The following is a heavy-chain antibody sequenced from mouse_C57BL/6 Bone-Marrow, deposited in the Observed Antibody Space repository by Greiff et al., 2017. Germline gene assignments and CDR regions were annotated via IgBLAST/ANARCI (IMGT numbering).Heavy chain of an antibody. V-gene: IGHV7-1*01. CDR2: SRNKANDYTT. CDR1: GFTFSDFY. CDR3: ARDDYDSWFAY. J-gene: IGHJ3*01. Sequence: EVKLMESGGGLVQSGRSLRLSCATSGFTFSDFYMEWVRQAPGKGLEWIAASRNKANDYTTEYSASVKGRFIVSRDTSQSILYLQMNALRAEDTAIYYCARDDYDSWFAYWGQGTLGTVSA. D-gene: IGHD2-4*01.